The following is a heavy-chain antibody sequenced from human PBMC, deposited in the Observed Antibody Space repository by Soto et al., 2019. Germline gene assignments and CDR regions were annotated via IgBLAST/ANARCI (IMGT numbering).Heavy chain of an antibody. D-gene: IGHD3-16*01. CDR1: GGSISNYH. V-gene: IGHV4-59*01. CDR2: MYFGGST. Sequence: QVQLQESGPGLVKPSETLSLTCTVSGGSISNYHWSWIRQPPGKGLEWIGYMYFGGSTNYNPSLKGRVTISAATPTNQLSLKLRSVTAADTAVYYCARWGSGWYNFDFWGQGILVTVSS. J-gene: IGHJ4*02. CDR3: ARWGSGWYNFDF.